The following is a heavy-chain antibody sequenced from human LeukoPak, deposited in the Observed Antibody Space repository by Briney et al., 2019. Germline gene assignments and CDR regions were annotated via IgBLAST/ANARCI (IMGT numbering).Heavy chain of an antibody. CDR3: ARDRPYDSSGYYRLNDAFDI. Sequence: SETLSLTCAVYGGSFSGYYWSWIRQPPGKGLEWIGYIYYSGSTYYNPSLKSRVTISVDTSKNQFSLKLSSVTAADTAVYYCARDRPYDSSGYYRLNDAFDIWGQGTMVTVSS. CDR2: IYYSGST. CDR1: GGSFSGYY. V-gene: IGHV4-30-4*08. D-gene: IGHD3-22*01. J-gene: IGHJ3*02.